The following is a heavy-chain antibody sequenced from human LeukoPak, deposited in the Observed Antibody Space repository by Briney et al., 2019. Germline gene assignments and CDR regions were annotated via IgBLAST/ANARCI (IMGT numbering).Heavy chain of an antibody. CDR1: GFTFDDYA. Sequence: GRSLRLSCAASGFTFDDYAMHWVRQAPGKGLEWVSGISWNSGSIGYADSVKGRFTISRDNAKNSLYLQMNSLRAEDTALYYCAKGLGYCSGGSCYSNPFDYWGQGTLVTVSS. D-gene: IGHD2-15*01. J-gene: IGHJ4*02. CDR2: ISWNSGSI. V-gene: IGHV3-9*01. CDR3: AKGLGYCSGGSCYSNPFDY.